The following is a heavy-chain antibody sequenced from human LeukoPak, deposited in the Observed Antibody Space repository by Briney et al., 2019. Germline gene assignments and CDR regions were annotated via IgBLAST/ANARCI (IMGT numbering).Heavy chain of an antibody. D-gene: IGHD3-10*01. J-gene: IGHJ4*02. V-gene: IGHV4-39*01. CDR2: IYYSGST. CDR1: GGSISSSSYY. CDR3: ARQRVLLWFGDTFDY. Sequence: SETLSLTCTVSGGSISSSSYYWGWIRQPPGKGLEWIGSIYYSGSTYYNPSLKSRVTISVDTSKNQFSLKLSSVTAADTAVYYCARQRVLLWFGDTFDYWSQGTLVTVSS.